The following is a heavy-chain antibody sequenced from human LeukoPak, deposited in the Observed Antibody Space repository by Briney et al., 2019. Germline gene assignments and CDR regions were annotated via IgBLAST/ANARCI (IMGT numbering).Heavy chain of an antibody. CDR1: GDSMSSYY. J-gene: IGHJ4*02. D-gene: IGHD3-10*01. CDR2: IYHSGST. Sequence: SETLSLTCTVSGDSMSSYYWSWIRQPPGKGLEWIGRIYHSGSTYYNPSLKSRVTISVDTSKNQFSLKLSSVTAADTAVYYCARLLWFGESRDYWGQGTLVTVSS. CDR3: ARLLWFGESRDY. V-gene: IGHV4-38-2*02.